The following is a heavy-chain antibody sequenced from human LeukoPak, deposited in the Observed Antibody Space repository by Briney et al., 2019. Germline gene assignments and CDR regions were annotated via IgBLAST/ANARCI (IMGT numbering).Heavy chain of an antibody. D-gene: IGHD4-17*01. CDR2: ISDDGRNK. Sequence: PRGSLRLSCAASGFSFISYGMHWVRQAPGKGLEWVGVISDDGRNKKYADSVKGRFTISRDNSKDTLYLQMNSLRDEDTAVYYCAKRPSDYGDYVTYFDYWGQGTLVTVSS. CDR1: GFSFISYG. CDR3: AKRPSDYGDYVTYFDY. V-gene: IGHV3-30*18. J-gene: IGHJ4*02.